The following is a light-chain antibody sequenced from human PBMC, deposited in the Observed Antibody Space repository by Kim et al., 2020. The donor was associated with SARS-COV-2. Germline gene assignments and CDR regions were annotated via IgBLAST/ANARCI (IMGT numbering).Light chain of an antibody. CDR1: QGISKN. CDR2: GAS. J-gene: IGKJ5*01. V-gene: IGKV1-16*01. CDR3: QQYNSHPIT. Sequence: DIQMTQSPSSLSASLGDSVTXTCRASQGISKNLDWFQQKPGKAPKPLIYGASALQGGVPSRFRGAGSGRDFSLTINSLQAEDFAIYFCQQYNSHPITLGRGTRLEIK.